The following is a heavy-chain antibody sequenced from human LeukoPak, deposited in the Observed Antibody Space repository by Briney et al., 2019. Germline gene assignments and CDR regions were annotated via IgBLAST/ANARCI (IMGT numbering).Heavy chain of an antibody. CDR2: IYDNGGA. J-gene: IGHJ6*01. V-gene: IGHV4-59*08. Sequence: PSETLSLTCTVSGGSIRSHFWSWIRQPPGKGLEWIGYIYDNGGASYNPSLNSRVTLSADTSKNELSLKLSSVTDADTAVYYCARHGTPLYYYYGMDVWGQGTTVTVSS. D-gene: IGHD1-26*01. CDR3: ARHGTPLYYYYGMDV. CDR1: GGSIRSHF.